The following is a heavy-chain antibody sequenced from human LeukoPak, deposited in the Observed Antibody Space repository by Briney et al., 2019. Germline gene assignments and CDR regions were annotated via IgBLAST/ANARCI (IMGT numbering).Heavy chain of an antibody. CDR2: IYYSGST. CDR3: VRPGSSYNWFDP. D-gene: IGHD6-13*01. Sequence: SETLSLTCTASGGSITSSSYYWGWIRQPPGKGLEWIGSIYYSGSTYYNPSLKSRVTISLDTSKSQFSLNLSSVTAADTAVYYCVRPGSSYNWFDPWGQGNLVTVSS. V-gene: IGHV4-39*01. CDR1: GGSITSSSYY. J-gene: IGHJ5*02.